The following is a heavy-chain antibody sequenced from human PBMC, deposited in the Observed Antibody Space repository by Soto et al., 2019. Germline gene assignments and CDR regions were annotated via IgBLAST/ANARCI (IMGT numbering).Heavy chain of an antibody. V-gene: IGHV2-5*02. Sequence: SGPTLVNPTQTLTLTCTFSGFSLRTSGVGVGWIRQPPGKALEWLAIVYWDDDKRYSPSLKSRLAITKDTSKNQVVLTMTSMEPVDTATYYCARRGVVVVTAAFDYWGHGTLVTVSS. CDR3: ARRGVVVVTAAFDY. CDR1: GFSLRTSGVG. J-gene: IGHJ4*01. CDR2: VYWDDDK. D-gene: IGHD3-22*01.